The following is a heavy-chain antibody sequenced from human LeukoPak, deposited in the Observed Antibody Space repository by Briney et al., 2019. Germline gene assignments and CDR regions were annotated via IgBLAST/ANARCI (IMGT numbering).Heavy chain of an antibody. J-gene: IGHJ4*02. CDR1: GFTFSSYE. Sequence: GGSLRLSCAASGFTFSSYEMNWVRQAPGKGLEWVSYISSSGSTIYYADSAKGRFSISRDNAKNSLYLQMNSLRAEDTAVHYCARSYVDTAMALDYWGQGTLVTVSS. CDR2: ISSSGSTI. D-gene: IGHD5-18*01. CDR3: ARSYVDTAMALDY. V-gene: IGHV3-48*03.